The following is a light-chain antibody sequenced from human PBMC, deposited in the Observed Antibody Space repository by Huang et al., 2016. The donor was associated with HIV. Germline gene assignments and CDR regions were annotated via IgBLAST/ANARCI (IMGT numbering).Light chain of an antibody. CDR1: QSISNY. V-gene: IGKV3-11*01. CDR3: QQRSNWPPVT. Sequence: EIVLTQSPATLSLSPGERATLSCRASQSISNYLIWYQQKPAQAPRLLIYDAANRATGIPARFSGRGSGTDFTLTISSLEPEDFAIYYCQQRSNWPPVTFGQGTRLDI. J-gene: IGKJ5*01. CDR2: DAA.